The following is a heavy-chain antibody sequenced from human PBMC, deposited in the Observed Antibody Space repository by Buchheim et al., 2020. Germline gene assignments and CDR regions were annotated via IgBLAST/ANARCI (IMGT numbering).Heavy chain of an antibody. CDR1: GFIFSSYW. J-gene: IGHJ4*02. CDR2: INSDGSST. CDR3: ARGRGVGTIDY. D-gene: IGHD1-26*01. V-gene: IGHV3-74*01. Sequence: EVHLVESGGGLVQPGGSLSLSCAASGFIFSSYWMNWVRQAPGKGLVWISRINSDGSSTTYADSVKGRFTISRDSAENTLYLQMNSLRADDTAVYYCARGRGVGTIDYWGQGTL.